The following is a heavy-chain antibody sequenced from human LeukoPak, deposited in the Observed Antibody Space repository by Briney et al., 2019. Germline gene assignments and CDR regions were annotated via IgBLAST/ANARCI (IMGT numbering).Heavy chain of an antibody. D-gene: IGHD6-19*01. V-gene: IGHV3-48*03. CDR1: GFTFSSYE. CDR3: AREAVAGYVDY. Sequence: GGSLRLSCAASGFTFSSYEMNWVRQAPGKGLEWVSYISSSGSTIYYADSVKGRFTISRDNAKNSLYLQMNGLRAEDTAVYYCAREAVAGYVDYWGQGTLVTVSS. CDR2: ISSSGSTI. J-gene: IGHJ4*02.